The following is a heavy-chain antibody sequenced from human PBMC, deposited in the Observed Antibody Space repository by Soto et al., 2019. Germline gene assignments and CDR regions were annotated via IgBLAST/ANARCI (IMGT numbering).Heavy chain of an antibody. CDR1: GFTFSSYS. Sequence: EVQLVESGGGLVQPGGSLRLSCAASGFTFSSYSMNWVRQAPGKGLEWVSYISSSSSTIYYADSVKGRFTISRDNAKNSLYLQMNSMRDEDTAVYYCARDPHPGGVAGSIAFYYYYGMDVWGQGTTVTVSS. CDR2: ISSSSSTI. J-gene: IGHJ6*02. V-gene: IGHV3-48*02. D-gene: IGHD6-19*01. CDR3: ARDPHPGGVAGSIAFYYYYGMDV.